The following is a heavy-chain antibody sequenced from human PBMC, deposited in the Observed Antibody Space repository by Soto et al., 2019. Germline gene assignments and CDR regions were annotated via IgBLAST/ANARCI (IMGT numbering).Heavy chain of an antibody. CDR3: ARRLDP. CDR1: RGSVRSRGYY. CDR2: INHSGST. J-gene: IGHJ5*02. Sequence: SDTPSSGCTVSRGSVRSRGYYWSWIRQPPGKGLEWIGEINHSGSTNYNPSLKSRVTISVDTSKNQFSLKLSSVTAADTAVYYCARRLDPWGQGTLVTVS. V-gene: IGHV4-34*01.